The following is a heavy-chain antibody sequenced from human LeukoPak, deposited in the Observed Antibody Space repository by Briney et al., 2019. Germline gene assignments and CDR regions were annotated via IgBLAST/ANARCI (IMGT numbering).Heavy chain of an antibody. V-gene: IGHV3-15*01. CDR3: TNVLVIDWYYRYFGY. Sequence: GGSLRLSCAASGITFINAWMGWVRQAPGKGLEWVGRIKSNSDGGTTDYAAPVKGRFTISRDDSKNTLYLQMNSLKTEDTAVYYCTNVLVIDWYYRYFGYWGAGTLFTVSS. D-gene: IGHD2-21*01. J-gene: IGHJ4*02. CDR1: GITFINAW. CDR2: IKSNSDGGTT.